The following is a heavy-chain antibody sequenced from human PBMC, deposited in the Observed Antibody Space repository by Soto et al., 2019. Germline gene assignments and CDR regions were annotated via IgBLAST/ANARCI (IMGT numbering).Heavy chain of an antibody. Sequence: VQLMQSGAEVKKPGSSVKVSCKASGGTFSSHSINWVRQAPGQGLEWMGGVLSLFGTANYAHNFKGRVTITADQSTSTANMELNSLRSDDTSVYYCAREVGYGDFSAALLDWGEGALVTVSS. CDR2: VLSLFGTA. V-gene: IGHV1-69*01. J-gene: IGHJ4*02. CDR1: GGTFSSHS. CDR3: AREVGYGDFSAALLD. D-gene: IGHD4-17*01.